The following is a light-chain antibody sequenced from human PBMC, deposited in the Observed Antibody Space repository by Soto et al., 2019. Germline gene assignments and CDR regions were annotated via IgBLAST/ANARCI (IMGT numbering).Light chain of an antibody. J-gene: IGKJ4*01. V-gene: IGKV3-20*01. Sequence: EIVLTQSPGTLSLSPGERATLSCRASQSVSSSYLAWYQQKPGQAPRLLIYGASSRATGIPDRISGSGSGTAFTLTISRLEPEDSAVYYCQQNGSSALPFGGGTKVETK. CDR3: QQNGSSALP. CDR1: QSVSSSY. CDR2: GAS.